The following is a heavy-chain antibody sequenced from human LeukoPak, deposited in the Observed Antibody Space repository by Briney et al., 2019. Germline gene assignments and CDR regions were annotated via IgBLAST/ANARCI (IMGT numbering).Heavy chain of an antibody. CDR2: ISAYNGNT. D-gene: IGHD2-21*02. CDR1: GYSFTSYG. J-gene: IGHJ3*01. Sequence: GESLKISCKGSGYSFTSYGISWVRQAPGQGLEWMGWISAYNGNTNYAQKFQGRVAMTTDTFTTTVYMELRSLRFDDTAVYYCARGDRAFDVWGQGTMVTVS. CDR3: ARGDRAFDV. V-gene: IGHV1-18*01.